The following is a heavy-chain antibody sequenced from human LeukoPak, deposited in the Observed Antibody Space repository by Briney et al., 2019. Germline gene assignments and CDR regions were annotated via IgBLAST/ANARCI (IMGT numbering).Heavy chain of an antibody. Sequence: ASVKVSCKASGYTFTSYGISWVRQAPGQGLEWMGWISAYNGNTNYAQKLQGRVIMTTDTSTSTAYMELRSLRSDDTAVYYCAREPSFYSSSWYVDYWGQGTLVTVSS. CDR3: AREPSFYSSSWYVDY. V-gene: IGHV1-18*01. D-gene: IGHD6-13*01. CDR2: ISAYNGNT. CDR1: GYTFTSYG. J-gene: IGHJ4*02.